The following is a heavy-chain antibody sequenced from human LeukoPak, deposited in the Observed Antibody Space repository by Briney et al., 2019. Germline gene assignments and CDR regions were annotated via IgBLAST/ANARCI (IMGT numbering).Heavy chain of an antibody. D-gene: IGHD5-18*01. V-gene: IGHV1-69*04. CDR1: GGTFSSYA. J-gene: IGHJ5*02. CDR2: IIPILGIA. CDR3: ASVDTAMLLGFDP. Sequence: ASVKVSCKASGGTFSSYAISWVRQAPGQGLEWMGRIIPILGIANYAQKFQGRVTITADKSTSTAYMELSSLRSEDTAVYYCASVDTAMLLGFDPWGQGTLVTVSS.